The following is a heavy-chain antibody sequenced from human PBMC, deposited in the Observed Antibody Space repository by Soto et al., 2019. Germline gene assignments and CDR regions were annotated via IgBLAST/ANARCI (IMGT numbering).Heavy chain of an antibody. J-gene: IGHJ4*02. CDR3: ARTPDCTNGVCSAGFDY. D-gene: IGHD2-8*01. V-gene: IGHV3-64*04. CDR1: GFTFSSYA. Sequence: PGGSLRLSCSASGFTFSSYAMHWVRQAPGKGLEYVSAISSNGGSTYYADSVKGRFTISRDNAKNSLYLQMNSLRAGDTAVYYCARTPDCTNGVCSAGFDYWGQGTLVTVSS. CDR2: ISSNGGST.